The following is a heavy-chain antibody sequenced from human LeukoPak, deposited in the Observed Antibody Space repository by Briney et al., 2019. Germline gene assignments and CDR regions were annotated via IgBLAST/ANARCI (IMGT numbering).Heavy chain of an antibody. CDR1: GFTVRSNY. CDR2: ISGSDGST. CDR3: AKDLSAVAGLIDY. D-gene: IGHD6-19*01. V-gene: IGHV3-23*01. Sequence: PGGSLRLSCAASGFTVRSNYMNWVRQAPGKGLEWVSAISGSDGSTYYADSVKGRFTISRDNSKNTLYLQMNSLRAEDTAKYYCAKDLSAVAGLIDYWGQGTLVTVSS. J-gene: IGHJ4*02.